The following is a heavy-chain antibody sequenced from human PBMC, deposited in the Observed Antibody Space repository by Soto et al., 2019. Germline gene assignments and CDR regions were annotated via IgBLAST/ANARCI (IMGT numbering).Heavy chain of an antibody. V-gene: IGHV4-39*01. D-gene: IGHD3-10*01. Sequence: QVQLQESGPGLVKTSETLYLTCTVSGGSISSTNYYWGWIRQPPGKGLEWIGSIYYTGNTFYNPSLKSRVTLSADTSKNQFSLKVTSVTAADTAVYYCARHDFYGSGSYFRKGFYYYFGLDVWGQGTTVTVSS. J-gene: IGHJ6*02. CDR1: GGSISSTNYY. CDR2: IYYTGNT. CDR3: ARHDFYGSGSYFRKGFYYYFGLDV.